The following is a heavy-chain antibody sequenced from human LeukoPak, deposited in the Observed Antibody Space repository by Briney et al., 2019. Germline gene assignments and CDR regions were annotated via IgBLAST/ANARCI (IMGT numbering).Heavy chain of an antibody. J-gene: IGHJ6*03. V-gene: IGHV4-59*11. Sequence: SETLSLTCTVSGGSISSHYWSWIRQPPGKGLEWIGYIYYSGSTNYNPSLKSRVTMSVDTSKNQFSLKLSSVTAADTAVYYCARGLIFGVVINYMDVWGKGTTVTVSS. CDR1: GGSISSHY. CDR3: ARGLIFGVVINYMDV. CDR2: IYYSGST. D-gene: IGHD3-3*01.